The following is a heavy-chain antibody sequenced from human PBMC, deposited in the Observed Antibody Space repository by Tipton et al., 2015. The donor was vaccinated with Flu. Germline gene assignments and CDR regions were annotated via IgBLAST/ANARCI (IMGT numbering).Heavy chain of an antibody. J-gene: IGHJ6*02. V-gene: IGHV1-18*01. D-gene: IGHD3-16*01. CDR3: ARDRKTLLLTTVDYGMDV. CDR1: GYTFRNYG. CDR2: ISAYSGYT. Sequence: QSGAEVKQPGASVKVSCRASGYTFRNYGISWVRQAPGQRPEWMGWISAYSGYTNYTEKLQGRVTMTTDTSTSTAYMELRSLRSDDTALYYCARDRKTLLLTTVDYGMDVWGQGTPVTVSS.